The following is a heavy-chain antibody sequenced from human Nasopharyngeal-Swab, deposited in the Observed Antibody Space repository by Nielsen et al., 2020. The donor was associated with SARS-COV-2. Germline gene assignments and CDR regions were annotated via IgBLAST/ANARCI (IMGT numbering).Heavy chain of an antibody. CDR1: GGSISSYY. CDR3: ARIPAAGGFDP. V-gene: IGHV4-34*01. CDR2: INHSGST. Sequence: SETLSLTCTVSGGSISSYYWTWIRQPPGKGLEWIGEINHSGSTNYNPSLKSRVTISVDTSKNQFSLKLSSVTAADTAVYYCARIPAAGGFDPWGQGTLVTVSS. J-gene: IGHJ5*02. D-gene: IGHD2-2*01.